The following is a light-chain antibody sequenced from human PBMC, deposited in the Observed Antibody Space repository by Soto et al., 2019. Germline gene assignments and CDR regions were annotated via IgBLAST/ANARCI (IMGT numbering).Light chain of an antibody. CDR3: QQYDNLPIT. J-gene: IGKJ5*01. CDR2: DAS. Sequence: DHKGTQSPSSLSASVGDIVTITCQASQDISNYLNWYQQKPGKAPKLLIYDASNLETGVPSRFSGSGSGTDFTFTISSLQPEDIATYYCQQYDNLPITFGQGTRLEI. V-gene: IGKV1-33*01. CDR1: QDISNY.